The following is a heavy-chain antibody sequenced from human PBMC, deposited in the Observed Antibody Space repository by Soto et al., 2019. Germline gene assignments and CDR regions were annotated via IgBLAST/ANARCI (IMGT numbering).Heavy chain of an antibody. CDR1: GGTFSSYA. D-gene: IGHD2-2*01. CDR3: ARDSIVVVPAAMGSYNWFDP. Sequence: ASVKVSCKASGGTFSSYAISWVRQAPGQGLEWMGGIIPIFGTANYAQKFQGRVTITADESTSTAYMELSSLRSEDTAVYYCARDSIVVVPAAMGSYNWFDPWGQGTLVTVSS. CDR2: IIPIFGTA. J-gene: IGHJ5*02. V-gene: IGHV1-69*13.